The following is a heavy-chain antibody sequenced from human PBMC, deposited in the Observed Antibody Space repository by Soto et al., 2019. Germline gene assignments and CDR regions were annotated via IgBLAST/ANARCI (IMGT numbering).Heavy chain of an antibody. Sequence: EVQLLESGGGLVQPGGSLRLSCVASGFTFSRYVMSWVRQAPGKGLEWVSTINSNGDRTYYADSVKSRFTISRDNSKTSLYLEMNSLRAEDTAVYYCARVPDLDYCSRTSCRYYCECWGHGAVVHVSS. V-gene: IGHV3-23*01. J-gene: IGHJ4*01. D-gene: IGHD2-2*01. CDR1: GFTFSRYV. CDR3: ARVPDLDYCSRTSCRYYCEC. CDR2: INSNGDRT.